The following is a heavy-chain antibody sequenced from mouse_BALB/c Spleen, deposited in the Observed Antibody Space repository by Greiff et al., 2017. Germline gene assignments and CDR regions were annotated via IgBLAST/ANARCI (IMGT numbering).Heavy chain of an antibody. Sequence: EVKVVESGGGLVQPGGSRKLSCAASGFTFSSFGMHWVRQAPEKGLEWVAYISSGSSTIYYADTVKGRFTISRDNPKNTLFLQMTSLRSEDTAMYYCARGEAIYYGNPFDYWGQGTTLTVSS. CDR3: ARGEAIYYGNPFDY. V-gene: IGHV5-17*02. D-gene: IGHD2-1*01. J-gene: IGHJ2*01. CDR1: GFTFSSFG. CDR2: ISSGSSTI.